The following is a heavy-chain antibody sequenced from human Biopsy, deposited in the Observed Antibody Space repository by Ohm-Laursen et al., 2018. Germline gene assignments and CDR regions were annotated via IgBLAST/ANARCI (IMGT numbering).Heavy chain of an antibody. CDR1: GYSISSDYR. J-gene: IGHJ4*02. CDR3: ARVGSGWAPFDK. Sequence: TLSLTCAVSGYSISSDYRWGWIRQAPGKTLEWLCNIFHDGNTHYNPSLRSRLIILIDTSKNYFSLMMTSVSGADTAVYFCARVGSGWAPFDKWGPGTLVTVSS. D-gene: IGHD6-19*01. CDR2: IFHDGNT. V-gene: IGHV4-38-2*01.